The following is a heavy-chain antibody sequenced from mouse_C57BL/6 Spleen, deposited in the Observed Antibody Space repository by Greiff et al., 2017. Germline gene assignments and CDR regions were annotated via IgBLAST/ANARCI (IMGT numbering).Heavy chain of an antibody. CDR2: IRSKSNNYAT. CDR3: VRYGKEEFDY. CDR1: GFSFNTYA. Sequence: EVKLVESGGGLVQPKGSLKLSCAASGFSFNTYAMYWVRQAPGKGLEWVARIRSKSNNYATYYADSVKDRFTISTDDSESMLYLQMNNLKTEDTAMYDCVRYGKEEFDYWGKGTTLTVSS. V-gene: IGHV10-1*01. D-gene: IGHD1-1*01. J-gene: IGHJ2*01.